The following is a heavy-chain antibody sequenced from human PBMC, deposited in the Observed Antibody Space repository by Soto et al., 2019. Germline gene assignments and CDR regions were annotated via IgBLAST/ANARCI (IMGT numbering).Heavy chain of an antibody. D-gene: IGHD3-22*01. CDR3: ASRYYYASSGYYVPFDY. J-gene: IGHJ4*02. V-gene: IGHV1-69*06. Sequence: AASVKVSCKASGGTFSSYAISWVRQAPGQGLEWMGGIIPIFGTANYAQKFQGRVTITADKSTSTAYMELSSLRSEDTAVYYCASRYYYASSGYYVPFDYWGQGTLVTVSS. CDR2: IIPIFGTA. CDR1: GGTFSSYA.